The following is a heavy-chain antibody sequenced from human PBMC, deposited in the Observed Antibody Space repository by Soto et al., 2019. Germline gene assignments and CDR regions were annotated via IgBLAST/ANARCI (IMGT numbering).Heavy chain of an antibody. CDR1: GYTFTSYY. CDR2: INPSGGST. Sequence: QVQLVQSGAEVKKPGASVKVSCKASGYTFTSYYMHWVRQAPGQGLEWMGIINPSGGSTSYAQKCQSRVTMTRDTSTSTVYMELSSLRSEDTAVYYCARATTRGAAIHGFGYNWFDPWGQGTLVTVSS. J-gene: IGHJ5*02. D-gene: IGHD2-2*01. CDR3: ARATTRGAAIHGFGYNWFDP. V-gene: IGHV1-46*03.